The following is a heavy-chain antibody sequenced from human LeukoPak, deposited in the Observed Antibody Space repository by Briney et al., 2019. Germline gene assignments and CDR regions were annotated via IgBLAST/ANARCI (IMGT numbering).Heavy chain of an antibody. CDR3: AKGRVVAISDFDY. CDR2: IRNDGSTK. D-gene: IGHD2-21*01. CDR1: GFSFSSYG. J-gene: IGHJ4*02. V-gene: IGHV3-30*02. Sequence: GGSLRLSCAASGFSFSSYGMHWVRQAPGKGLEWVTFIRNDGSTKYYADSVKGRFTISRDNSENTLYLQMDSLRPEDTAVYYCAKGRVVAISDFDYWGQGTLVTVSS.